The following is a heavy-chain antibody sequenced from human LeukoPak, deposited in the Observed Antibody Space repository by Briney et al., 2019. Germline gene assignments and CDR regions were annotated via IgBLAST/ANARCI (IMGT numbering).Heavy chain of an antibody. CDR3: ARSGVGSDLNGRTDWLLHYFDH. D-gene: IGHD3-9*01. J-gene: IGHJ4*02. CDR1: GGTFSSYA. V-gene: IGHV1-69*06. CDR2: IIPIFGTA. Sequence: SVKVSCKASGGTFSSYAISWVRQAPGQGLEWMGGIIPIFGTANYAQKFQGRVTITADKSTSTAYMELSSLRSEDTAVYYCARSGVGSDLNGRTDWLLHYFDHWGQGTLVTVSS.